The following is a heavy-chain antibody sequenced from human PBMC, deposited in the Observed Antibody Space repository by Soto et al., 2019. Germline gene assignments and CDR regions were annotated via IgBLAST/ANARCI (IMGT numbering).Heavy chain of an antibody. D-gene: IGHD2-21*02. J-gene: IGHJ4*02. CDR1: GVGLSTYA. V-gene: IGHV3-23*01. Sequence: EVQLLASGGGFVQPGGSLRLSCTASGVGLSTYAISWVRQAPGKGLEWVSVISGNSGKTDYADSVKGRFSISRDKSENTVYLQMNRLRAEDTAVYYCALPSCGGDCYSPFDYWGQGTLGTVSS. CDR2: ISGNSGKT. CDR3: ALPSCGGDCYSPFDY.